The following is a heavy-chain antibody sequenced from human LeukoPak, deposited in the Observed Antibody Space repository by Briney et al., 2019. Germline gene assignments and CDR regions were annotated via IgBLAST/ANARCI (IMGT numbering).Heavy chain of an antibody. J-gene: IGHJ4*02. D-gene: IGHD2-21*02. CDR2: INPNSGGT. CDR1: GYTFTGYY. V-gene: IGHV1-2*02. CDR3: MRSGGVTAIPDY. Sequence: ASVKVSCKASGYTFTGYYMHWVRQAPGQGLEWMGWINPNSGGTDYAQKFQGRVTMTRDTSISTAYMELSRLRSDDTAVYYCMRSGGVTAIPDYWGQGTLVTVSS.